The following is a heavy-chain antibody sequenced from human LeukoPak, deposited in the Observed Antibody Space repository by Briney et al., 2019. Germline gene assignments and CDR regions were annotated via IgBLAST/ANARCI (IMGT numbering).Heavy chain of an antibody. CDR2: IYSGGST. V-gene: IGHV3-66*01. CDR1: GFTVSSNY. Sequence: GGSLRLSCAASGFTVSSNYMSWVRQAPGKGLEWVSVIYSGGSTFYADSVKGRFTISRDNSKNTLYLQMNRLRAEDTAVYYCARVGGYCSSTSCYISPYYYYYYMDVWGKGTTVTVSS. D-gene: IGHD2-2*02. J-gene: IGHJ6*03. CDR3: ARVGGYCSSTSCYISPYYYYYYMDV.